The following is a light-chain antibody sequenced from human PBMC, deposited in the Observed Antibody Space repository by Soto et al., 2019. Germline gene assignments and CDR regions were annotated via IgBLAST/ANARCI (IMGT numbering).Light chain of an antibody. V-gene: IGKV1-27*01. Sequence: DIQMTQSPSSLSASVGDRVTITCRAGQDINIYLAWYQQKPGKVPKLLISAASTLQSGVPSRFSGSGSGTDFTHTISSLQPEDVATYYWQKYDGAPLTFGGGTKVEIK. CDR3: QKYDGAPLT. J-gene: IGKJ4*01. CDR2: AAS. CDR1: QDINIY.